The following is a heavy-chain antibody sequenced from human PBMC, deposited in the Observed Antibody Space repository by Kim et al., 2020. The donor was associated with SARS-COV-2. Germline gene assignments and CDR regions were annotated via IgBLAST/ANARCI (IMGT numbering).Heavy chain of an antibody. D-gene: IGHD2-2*01. V-gene: IGHV4-59*13. CDR2: IYYSGST. Sequence: SETLSLTCTVSGGSISSYYWSWIRQPPGKGLEWIGYIYYSGSTNYNPSLKSRVTISVDTSKNQFSLKLSSVTAADTAVYYCAREYVVPAAISSNWFDPWGQGTLVTVSS. CDR3: AREYVVPAAISSNWFDP. J-gene: IGHJ5*02. CDR1: GGSISSYY.